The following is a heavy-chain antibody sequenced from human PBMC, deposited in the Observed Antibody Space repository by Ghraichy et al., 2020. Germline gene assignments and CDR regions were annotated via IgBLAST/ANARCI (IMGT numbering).Heavy chain of an antibody. CDR2: IYYSGST. V-gene: IGHV4-39*01. D-gene: IGHD6-6*01. J-gene: IGHJ2*01. CDR3: ARVGRYSSSGYFDL. CDR1: GGSISSSSYY. Sequence: SCTVSGGSISSSSYYWGWIRQPPGKGLEWIGSIYYSGSTYYNPSLKSRVTISVDTSKNQFSLKLSSVTAADTAVYYCARVGRYSSSGYFDLWGRGTLVTVSS.